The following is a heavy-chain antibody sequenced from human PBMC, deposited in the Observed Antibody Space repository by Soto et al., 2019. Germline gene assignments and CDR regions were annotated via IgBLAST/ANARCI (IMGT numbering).Heavy chain of an antibody. J-gene: IGHJ4*02. CDR1: GFTFSSYA. CDR3: AKGIPWYYDSSGYYYFEY. D-gene: IGHD3-22*01. CDR2: ISGSGGST. V-gene: IGHV3-23*01. Sequence: PGGSLRLSCAASGFTFSSYAMSWVRQAPGKGLEWVSAISGSGGSTYYADSVKGRFTISRDSSKNTLYLQMNSLRAEDTAVYYCAKGIPWYYDSSGYYYFEYWGQGTLVTVSS.